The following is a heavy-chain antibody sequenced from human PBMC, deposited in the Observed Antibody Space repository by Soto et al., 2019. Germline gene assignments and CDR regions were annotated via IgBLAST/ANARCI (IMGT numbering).Heavy chain of an antibody. Sequence: ASVKGSCTASGYTFTSYGISWVRQAPGQGLEWMGWISAYNGNTNYAQKLQGRVTMTTDTSTSTAYMELRSLRSDDTAVYYCARGRRDGYNYGDWGQGTLVTVSS. CDR3: ARGRRDGYNYGD. CDR1: GYTFTSYG. D-gene: IGHD5-12*01. J-gene: IGHJ4*02. CDR2: ISAYNGNT. V-gene: IGHV1-18*01.